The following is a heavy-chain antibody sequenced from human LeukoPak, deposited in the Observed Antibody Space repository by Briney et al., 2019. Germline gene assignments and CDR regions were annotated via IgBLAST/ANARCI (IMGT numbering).Heavy chain of an antibody. CDR1: GGSFSGYY. J-gene: IGHJ4*02. CDR3: ARGRIALLRWFLPTFDY. CDR2: INHSGST. Sequence: SETLSLTCAVYGGSFSGYYWSWIRQPPGKGLEWIGEINHSGSTNYNPSLKSRVTISVDTSKNQFSLKLSSVTAADTAVYYCARGRIALLRWFLPTFDYWGQGTLVTVSS. V-gene: IGHV4-34*01. D-gene: IGHD4-23*01.